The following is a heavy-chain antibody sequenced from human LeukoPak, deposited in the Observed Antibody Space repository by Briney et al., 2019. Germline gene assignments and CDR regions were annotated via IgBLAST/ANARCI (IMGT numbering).Heavy chain of an antibody. J-gene: IGHJ4*02. CDR2: ITASGGST. D-gene: IGHD3-3*01. CDR1: GFTFSSYA. V-gene: IGHV3-23*01. Sequence: GGSLRLSCAASGFTFSSYAMSWVRQTPGKELEWVSGITASGGSTYHADSVKGRFTISRDNSINTLNLQMNNLRAEDTAIYYCAKGLGFWSGYYTPFDYWGQGSSVTVSS. CDR3: AKGLGFWSGYYTPFDY.